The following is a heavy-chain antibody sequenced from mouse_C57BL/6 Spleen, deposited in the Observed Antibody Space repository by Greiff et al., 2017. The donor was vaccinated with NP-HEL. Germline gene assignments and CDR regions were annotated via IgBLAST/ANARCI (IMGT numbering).Heavy chain of an antibody. V-gene: IGHV1-15*01. J-gene: IGHJ4*01. CDR2: IDPETGGT. D-gene: IGHD2-4*01. CDR3: TRFYYDYDYAIDY. CDR1: GYTFTDYG. Sequence: VKLQESGAELVRPGASVTLSCKASGYTFTDYGMHWVKQTPVHGLEWIGAIDPETGGTAYNQKFKGKAILTADKSSSTAYMALRSLTSEDSAVYYCTRFYYDYDYAIDYWGQGTSVTVSA.